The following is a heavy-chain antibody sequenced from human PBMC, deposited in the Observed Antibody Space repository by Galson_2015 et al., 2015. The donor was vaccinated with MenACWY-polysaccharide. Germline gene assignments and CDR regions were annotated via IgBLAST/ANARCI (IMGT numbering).Heavy chain of an antibody. CDR2: IQNDGSKQ. D-gene: IGHD2-15*01. CDR1: GFTFRTYG. Sequence: SLRLSCAGSGFTFRTYGIHWVRQAPGKGLEWVAAIQNDGSKQYYADSDSVKGRFTISRDNSKNTVFLQMNSLGVEDTAIYYCARDNWMGGRWCVAFHSWGQGALVTVSP. V-gene: IGHV3-33*05. J-gene: IGHJ4*02. CDR3: ARDNWMGGRWCVAFHS.